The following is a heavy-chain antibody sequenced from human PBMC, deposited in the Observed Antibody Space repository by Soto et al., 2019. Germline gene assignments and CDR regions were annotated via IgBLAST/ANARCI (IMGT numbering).Heavy chain of an antibody. CDR2: IFYSGSS. J-gene: IGHJ4*02. V-gene: IGHV4-59*08. D-gene: IGHD3-16*01. CDR1: GGSITSDH. Sequence: QVQLQESGPGLVKPSETLSLTCTVSGGSITSDHWSWIRQAPEKGLEWIGQIFYSGSSSYNPSLQSRVTISIDTSKKEFSLRLSSVTAAATAVYFCATYFAGGGGRGYWGQGTLVTVSS. CDR3: ATYFAGGGGRGY.